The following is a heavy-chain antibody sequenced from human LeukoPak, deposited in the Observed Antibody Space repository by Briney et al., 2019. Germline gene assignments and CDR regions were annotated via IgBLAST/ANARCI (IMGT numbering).Heavy chain of an antibody. CDR1: GGSISSSSYY. V-gene: IGHV4-39*01. D-gene: IGHD3-10*01. J-gene: IGHJ4*02. CDR3: ARHVGVRGVIRNFDY. CDR2: IYYSGST. Sequence: SETLSLTCTVSGGSISSSSYYWGWIRQPPGKGLEWIGSIYYSGSTYYNPSLKSRVTISVDTSKNQFSLKLSSVTAADTAVYYCARHVGVRGVIRNFDYWGQGTLVTVSS.